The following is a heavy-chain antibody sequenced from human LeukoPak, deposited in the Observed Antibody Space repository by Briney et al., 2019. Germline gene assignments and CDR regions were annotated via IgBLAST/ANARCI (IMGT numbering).Heavy chain of an antibody. CDR2: IIPIFGTA. J-gene: IGHJ5*02. V-gene: IGHV1-69*13. CDR3: HFYCSSTSCFLGRLDWFDP. D-gene: IGHD2-2*01. CDR1: GGTFSSYA. Sequence: ASVKVSCKASGGTFSSYAISWVRQAPGQGLEWMGGIIPIFGTANYAQKFQGRVTITADESTSTAYMELSSLRSEDTAVYYCHFYCSSTSCFLGRLDWFDPWGQGTLVTVSS.